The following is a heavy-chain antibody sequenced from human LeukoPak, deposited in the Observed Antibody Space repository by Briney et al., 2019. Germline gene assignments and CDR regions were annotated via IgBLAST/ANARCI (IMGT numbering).Heavy chain of an antibody. D-gene: IGHD1-26*01. CDR1: GYTFTSYG. CDR2: ISAYNGNT. V-gene: IGHV1-18*01. CDR3: AKSSGSYYDPEYSQH. Sequence: ASVKVSCKASGYTFTSYGISWVRQAPGQGLEWLGWISAYNGNTNYAQKLQGRVTMTTDRSTSTAYMELRSLRSDDTALYYCAKSSGSYYDPEYSQHWGQGTLVTVSS. J-gene: IGHJ1*01.